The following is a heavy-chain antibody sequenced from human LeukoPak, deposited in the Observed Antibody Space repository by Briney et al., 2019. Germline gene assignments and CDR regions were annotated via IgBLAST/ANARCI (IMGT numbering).Heavy chain of an antibody. D-gene: IGHD2-15*01. J-gene: IGHJ4*02. CDR2: IYYSGST. V-gene: IGHV4-59*01. CDR1: GGSISSYY. Sequence: PSETLSLTCTVSGGSISSYYWSWIRQPPGKGLEWIGYIYYSGSTNYNPSLKSRVTISVDTSKSQFLLKLSSVTAADTAVYYCARGGVAATVLFDYWGQGTLVTVSS. CDR3: ARGGVAATVLFDY.